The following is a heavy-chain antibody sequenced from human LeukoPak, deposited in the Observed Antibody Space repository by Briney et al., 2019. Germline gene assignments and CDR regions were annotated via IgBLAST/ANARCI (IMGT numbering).Heavy chain of an antibody. CDR2: MSPNSGDT. D-gene: IGHD1-14*01. V-gene: IGHV1-8*01. CDR3: VRVPPGTTIYAY. J-gene: IGHJ4*02. CDR1: GYTFTSYD. Sequence: GASVKVSCKASGYTFTSYDFNWVRQATGQRPEWMGWMSPNSGDTGYAQKFQGRVTMTRNTSIGTAYMELSSLRSEDTAIYYCVRVPPGTTIYAYWGQGTLVTVSS.